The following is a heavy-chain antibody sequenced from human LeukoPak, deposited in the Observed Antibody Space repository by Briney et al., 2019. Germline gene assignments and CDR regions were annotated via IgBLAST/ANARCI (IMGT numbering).Heavy chain of an antibody. D-gene: IGHD1-26*01. Sequence: GGSLRLSCAVSGFTFSTYWMDWARQAPGKGLEWVSRINDDGSITTYADSVKGRFTISRDNAKNTLYLQMNRLRADDTAVYYCASGSYYGGVNYFDSWGQGTLVSVSS. V-gene: IGHV3-74*01. CDR1: GFTFSTYW. CDR2: INDDGSIT. J-gene: IGHJ4*02. CDR3: ASGSYYGGVNYFDS.